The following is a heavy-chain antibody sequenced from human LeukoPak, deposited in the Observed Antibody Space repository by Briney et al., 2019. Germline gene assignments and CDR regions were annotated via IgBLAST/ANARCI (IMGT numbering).Heavy chain of an antibody. Sequence: GGSLRLSCAASGFTFSSYGMHGVRQAPGKGLEGVAVIWYDGSNKYYADSVKGRFTISRDNSKNTLYLQMNSLRAEDTAVYYCARDWRRMATMKGPFDYWGQGTLVTVSS. CDR2: IWYDGSNK. CDR1: GFTFSSYG. J-gene: IGHJ4*02. V-gene: IGHV3-33*01. CDR3: ARDWRRMATMKGPFDY. D-gene: IGHD5-24*01.